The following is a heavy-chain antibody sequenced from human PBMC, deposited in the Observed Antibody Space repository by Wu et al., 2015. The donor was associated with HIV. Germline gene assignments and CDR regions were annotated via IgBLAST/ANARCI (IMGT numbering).Heavy chain of an antibody. D-gene: IGHD5-18*01. CDR1: GGTFSSYA. CDR3: ARGGYSYGYTYNWFDP. CDR2: IIPIFGTA. J-gene: IGHJ5*02. Sequence: QVQLVQSGAEVKKPGSSVKVSCKASGGTFSSYAISWVRQAPGQGLEWMGGIIPIFGTANYAQKFQGRVTITTDESTSTAYMELSSLRSEDTAVYYCARGGYSYGYTYNWFDPWGPGNPGHRLL. V-gene: IGHV1-69*05.